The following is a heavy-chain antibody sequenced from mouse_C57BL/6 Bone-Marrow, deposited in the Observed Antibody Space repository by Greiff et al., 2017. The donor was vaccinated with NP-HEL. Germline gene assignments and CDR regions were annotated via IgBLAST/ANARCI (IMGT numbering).Heavy chain of an antibody. CDR1: GYTFTDYY. CDR2: INPSNGGT. Sequence: VQLQQSGPVLVKPGASVKMSCKASGYTFTDYYMNWVKQSHGKSLEWIGNINPSNGGTNYNEKFKSKATLTVDKSSSTAYMQLSSLTSEDSAVYYCARSWRGCDYPHYWGQGTTLTVSS. J-gene: IGHJ2*01. V-gene: IGHV1-19*01. CDR3: ARSWRGCDYPHY. D-gene: IGHD2-4*01.